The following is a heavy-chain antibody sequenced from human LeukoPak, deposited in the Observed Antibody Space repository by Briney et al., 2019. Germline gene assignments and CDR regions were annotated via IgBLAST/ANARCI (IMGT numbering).Heavy chain of an antibody. V-gene: IGHV3-74*01. Sequence: GGSLRLSCAASGFTFSSYSMNWVRQAPGKGLVWVSRIHSDGTSTSYADSVKGRFTISRDNAKNTLYLQMNSLRAEDTAVYYCARGFDSSGEDYWGQGTLVTVSS. J-gene: IGHJ4*02. CDR1: GFTFSSYS. CDR3: ARGFDSSGEDY. CDR2: IHSDGTST. D-gene: IGHD6-19*01.